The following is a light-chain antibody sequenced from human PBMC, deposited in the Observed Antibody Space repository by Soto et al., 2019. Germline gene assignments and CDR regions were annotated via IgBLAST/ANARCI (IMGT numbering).Light chain of an antibody. CDR1: QSISSW. Sequence: DIQMTQSPSTLSASVGDRVTITCRASQSISSWLAWYQQKPGKAPRLLMYKASSVESGVASSFSGSGSGTEFTLTISSLQPDDFATYYCQQYNSYPKTFGQGSKVEIK. V-gene: IGKV1-5*03. CDR3: QQYNSYPKT. CDR2: KAS. J-gene: IGKJ1*01.